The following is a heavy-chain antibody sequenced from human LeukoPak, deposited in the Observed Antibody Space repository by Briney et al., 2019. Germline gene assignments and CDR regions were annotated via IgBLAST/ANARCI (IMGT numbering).Heavy chain of an antibody. J-gene: IGHJ4*02. CDR3: ARDSGDSFNFGY. CDR2: ISSSGTYI. D-gene: IGHD2-21*02. Sequence: GGSLRLSCAASGFAFKSYSMNWVRQAPGKGLEWVSSISSSGTYIYYADSVKGRFTISRDDAKNSLYLQMNSLRAEETAVYFCARDSGDSFNFGYWGQGTLVTVSS. CDR1: GFAFKSYS. V-gene: IGHV3-21*01.